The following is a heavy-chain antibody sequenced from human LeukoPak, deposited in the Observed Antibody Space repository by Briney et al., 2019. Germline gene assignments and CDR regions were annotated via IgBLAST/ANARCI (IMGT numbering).Heavy chain of an antibody. CDR3: ARRTSYCSSTSCRRDYYYYIDV. CDR2: IYYSGST. CDR1: GGSISSYY. V-gene: IGHV4-59*13. J-gene: IGHJ6*03. D-gene: IGHD2-2*01. Sequence: SETLSLTCTVSGGSISSYYWSWIRRPPGKGLEWVGYIYYSGSTNYNPSLKGRVTISVDTSKNQFSLKLSSVTAADTAVYYWARRTSYCSSTSCRRDYYYYIDVWGKGTTVTVSS.